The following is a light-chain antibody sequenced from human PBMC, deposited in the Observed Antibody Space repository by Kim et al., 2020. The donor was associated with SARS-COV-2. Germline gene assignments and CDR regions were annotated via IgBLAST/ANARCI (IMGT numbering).Light chain of an antibody. CDR3: QAWDSKTVV. J-gene: IGLJ1*01. Sequence: VSPGQTARITCSGDKLGDKYTFWYQQRPGQSPVLVMSEDTKRPSGIPERFSGSNSGNTATLTISETQAVDEAAYYCQAWDSKTVVFGTGTEVTVL. CDR1: KLGDKY. CDR2: EDT. V-gene: IGLV3-1*01.